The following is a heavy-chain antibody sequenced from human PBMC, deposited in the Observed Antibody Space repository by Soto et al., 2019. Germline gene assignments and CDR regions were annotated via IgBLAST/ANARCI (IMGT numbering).Heavy chain of an antibody. CDR1: GFTFSSYW. V-gene: IGHV3-74*01. Sequence: GGSLRLSCAASGFTFSSYWMHWVRQAPGKGLVWVSRINSDGSSTSYADSVKGRFTISRDNAKNTLYLQMNSLRAEDTAVYYCARGHMRYSSSWYERGIIDYWGQGTLVTVSS. J-gene: IGHJ4*02. CDR2: INSDGSST. D-gene: IGHD6-13*01. CDR3: ARGHMRYSSSWYERGIIDY.